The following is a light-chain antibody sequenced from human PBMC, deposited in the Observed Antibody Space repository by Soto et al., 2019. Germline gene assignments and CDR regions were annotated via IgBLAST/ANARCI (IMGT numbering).Light chain of an antibody. J-gene: IGLJ2*01. Sequence: SYELTQPPSVSVSPGQTASITCSGDKLGTKYACWYQQKPGQSPVLVIYQDTKRPSGIPERFAGSNSGNTATLTISGTQAIDEADYYCQAWDRSTVVFGGGTKVTVL. CDR1: KLGTKY. V-gene: IGLV3-1*01. CDR3: QAWDRSTVV. CDR2: QDT.